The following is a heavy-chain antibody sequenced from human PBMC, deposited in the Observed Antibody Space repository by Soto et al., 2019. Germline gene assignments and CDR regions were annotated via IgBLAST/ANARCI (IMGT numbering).Heavy chain of an antibody. J-gene: IGHJ4*02. CDR2: IYHTGNT. CDR1: GGSITSSRYY. V-gene: IGHV4-39*01. CDR3: TGQGGYDFWSGSTCY. D-gene: IGHD3-3*01. Sequence: QLQLHESGPGLVKPSETLSLTCTVSGGSITSSRYYWGWFRQSPGKGLEWIGTIYHTGNTYYNPSLKSQVSISVDTSKNQFSMRLISLTAADTAVYFGTGQGGYDFWSGSTCYWGQGALVTVAS.